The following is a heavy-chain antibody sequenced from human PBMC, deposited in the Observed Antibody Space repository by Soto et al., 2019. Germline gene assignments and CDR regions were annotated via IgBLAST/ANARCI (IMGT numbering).Heavy chain of an antibody. J-gene: IGHJ4*02. CDR2: ISWNSGNT. V-gene: IGHV3-9*01. CDR3: ARSPQYCSSTNCRPYVDY. D-gene: IGHD2-2*01. CDR1: GFTFDNYA. Sequence: EVQLVESGGGLVQPGRSLRLSCAASGFTFDNYAMHWVRQAPGKGLEWVSSISWNSGNTDYAGSVKGRFIISRDSAKNSLYLQMNSLRAEDTALYYCARSPQYCSSTNCRPYVDYWGQGTLVTVSS.